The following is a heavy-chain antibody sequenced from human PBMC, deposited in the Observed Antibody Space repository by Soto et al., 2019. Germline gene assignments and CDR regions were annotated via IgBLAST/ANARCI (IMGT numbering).Heavy chain of an antibody. CDR2: ISGSGGST. CDR3: AKGAAYSNYPYYYYGMDV. Sequence: EVQLLESGGGLVQPGGSLRLSCAASGFTFSSYAMSWVRQAPGKGLEWVSAISGSGGSTYYADSVKGRFTISRDNSKNTLYLQMNSLRAEDTAVYYCAKGAAYSNYPYYYYGMDVWGQGTTVTVSS. CDR1: GFTFSSYA. D-gene: IGHD4-4*01. J-gene: IGHJ6*02. V-gene: IGHV3-23*01.